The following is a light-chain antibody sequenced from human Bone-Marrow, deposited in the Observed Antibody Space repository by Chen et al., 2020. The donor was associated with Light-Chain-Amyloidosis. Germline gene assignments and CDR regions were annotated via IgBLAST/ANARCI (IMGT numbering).Light chain of an antibody. V-gene: IGKV3-11*01. CDR2: AAS. CDR3: QQRSNWPWA. Sequence: EIVLTQSPATLSLSPGERATLSCRASQSVSPYLAWYQQKPGQAPRLLIYAASNRATGIPARFSGSGSGTDFTLTISSLEPEDFAIYYCQQRSNWPWAFGQGIKVEI. CDR1: QSVSPY. J-gene: IGKJ1*01.